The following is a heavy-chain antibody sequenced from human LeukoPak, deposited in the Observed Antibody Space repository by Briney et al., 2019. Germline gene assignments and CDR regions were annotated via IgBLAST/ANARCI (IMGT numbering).Heavy chain of an antibody. D-gene: IGHD2-21*02. CDR3: ARGEVTARQVGY. CDR2: IYYSGST. J-gene: IGHJ4*02. CDR1: GGSISSGGYY. Sequence: PSETLSLTCTVSGGSISSGGYYWSWIRQHPGKGLEWIGYIYYSGSTYYNPSLKSRVTISVDRSKNQFSLKLSSVTAADTAVYYCARGEVTARQVGYWGQGTLVTVSS. V-gene: IGHV4-31*03.